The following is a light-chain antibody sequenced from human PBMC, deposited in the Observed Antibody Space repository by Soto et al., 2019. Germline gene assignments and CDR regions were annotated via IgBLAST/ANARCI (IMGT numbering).Light chain of an antibody. CDR3: QQYNNWPPWT. CDR2: GAS. V-gene: IGKV3-15*01. CDR1: QSVSSN. Sequence: EIVMTQSPATLSVSPGERATLSYRASQSVSSNLAWYQQKPGQAPRLLIYGASTRATGIPARFSGSGSGTEFTLTICILQSEDFAVYYCQQYNNWPPWTFGQGTKVEIK. J-gene: IGKJ1*01.